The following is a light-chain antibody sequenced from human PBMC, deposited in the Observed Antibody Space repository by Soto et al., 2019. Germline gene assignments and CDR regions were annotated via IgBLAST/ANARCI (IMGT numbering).Light chain of an antibody. CDR2: EGS. V-gene: IGLV2-23*01. CDR1: SSDVGSYNL. Sequence: QSVLTQPASVSGSPGQSITISCTGTSSDVGSYNLVSWYQQHPGKAPKLMIYEGSKRPSGVSNRFSGSKSVNTASLTISGLQAEDEADYYCCSYAGSSTSVFGGGTKLTVL. J-gene: IGLJ2*01. CDR3: CSYAGSSTSV.